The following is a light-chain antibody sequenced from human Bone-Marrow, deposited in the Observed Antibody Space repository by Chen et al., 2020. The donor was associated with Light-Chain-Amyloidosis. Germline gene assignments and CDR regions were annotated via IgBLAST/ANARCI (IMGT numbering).Light chain of an antibody. CDR1: DLPTKY. Sequence: SYELTQPPSVSVSPGQTARITCSGDDLPTKYAYWYQEKPGKGPVLVIHRDTERPSGISERFSCSSSGTTATLTISGVQAEDEDDYHCQSADSSGTYEVIFGGGTQLTVL. CDR3: QSADSSGTYEVI. V-gene: IGLV3-25*03. CDR2: RDT. J-gene: IGLJ2*01.